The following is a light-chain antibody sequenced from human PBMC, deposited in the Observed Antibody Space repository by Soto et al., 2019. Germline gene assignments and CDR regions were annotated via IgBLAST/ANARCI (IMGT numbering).Light chain of an antibody. CDR3: QSYDSSLRRV. J-gene: IGLJ2*01. CDR1: SSNIGAGYD. CDR2: DNS. V-gene: IGLV1-40*01. Sequence: QSVLTQTPSVSGAPGQRVTISCTGSSSNIGAGYDVHWYQQLPGTAPKLLIYDNSNRPSGVPDRFSGSKSGTSASLAITGLQAEDEADYYCQSYDSSLRRVFGGGTTLPVL.